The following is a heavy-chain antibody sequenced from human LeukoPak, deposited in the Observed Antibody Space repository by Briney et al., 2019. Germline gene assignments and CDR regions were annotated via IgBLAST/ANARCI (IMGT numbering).Heavy chain of an antibody. D-gene: IGHD2-21*02. J-gene: IGHJ4*02. V-gene: IGHV3-33*01. CDR1: GFTFSTYG. Sequence: GRSLRLSCAASGFTFSTYGMHWVRQAPDKGLEWVAIIRYDGSNKYYADSVKGRFTISRDNSKNTLYLHMNSLRAEDTAVYYCARDGEMTVSPNYWGQGTLVTVSS. CDR2: IRYDGSNK. CDR3: ARDGEMTVSPNY.